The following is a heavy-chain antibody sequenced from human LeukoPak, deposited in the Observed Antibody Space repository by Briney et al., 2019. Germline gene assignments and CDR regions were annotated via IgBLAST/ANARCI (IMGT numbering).Heavy chain of an antibody. V-gene: IGHV1-24*01. Sequence: GASVKVSCKVSGYSVMELSMHWVRQALGKGLEWMGGFDPEDGETIYAQKFQGRVTMTEDTSTDTAYMELSSLRSEDTAVYYCATPGPDWGDAFDIWGQGTMVTVSS. CDR3: ATPGPDWGDAFDI. J-gene: IGHJ3*02. D-gene: IGHD3/OR15-3a*01. CDR2: FDPEDGET. CDR1: GYSVMELS.